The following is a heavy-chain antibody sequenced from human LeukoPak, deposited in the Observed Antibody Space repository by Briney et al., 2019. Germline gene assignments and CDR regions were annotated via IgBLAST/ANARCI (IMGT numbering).Heavy chain of an antibody. D-gene: IGHD3-10*01. V-gene: IGHV3-23*01. CDR1: GFTFSSYA. J-gene: IGHJ4*02. Sequence: GGSLRLSCTASGFTFSSYATSWVRQAPGKGLEWVSTISGSGGSTYYADSVKGRFTISRDNSKNTLYLQMNSLRAEDTAVYYCANIWFGEPQPDYWGQGTLVTVSS. CDR3: ANIWFGEPQPDY. CDR2: ISGSGGST.